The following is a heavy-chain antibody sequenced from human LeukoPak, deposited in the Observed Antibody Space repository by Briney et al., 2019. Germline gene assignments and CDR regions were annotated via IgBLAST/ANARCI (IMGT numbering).Heavy chain of an antibody. V-gene: IGHV1-69*06. D-gene: IGHD6-6*01. CDR1: GGTFSSYA. CDR3: AKESWASIAARPLNY. Sequence: SVKVSCKASGGTFSSYAISWVRQAPGQGLEWMGGIIPIFGTANYAQKFQGRVTITADKSTSTAYMELSSLRAEDTAVYYCAKESWASIAARPLNYWGQGTLVTVSS. CDR2: IIPIFGTA. J-gene: IGHJ4*02.